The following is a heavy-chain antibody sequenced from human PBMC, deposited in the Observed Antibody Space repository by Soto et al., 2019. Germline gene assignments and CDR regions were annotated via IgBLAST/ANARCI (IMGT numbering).Heavy chain of an antibody. J-gene: IGHJ5*02. D-gene: IGHD3-3*01. Sequence: ASVKVSCKASGYTFTSYDINWVRQATGQGLEWMGWMNPNSGNTGYAQKFQGRVTMTRNTSISTAYMELSSLRSEDTAVYYCARGIVLFLDAWFDPWGQGPLVTVSS. CDR2: MNPNSGNT. CDR1: GYTFTSYD. V-gene: IGHV1-8*01. CDR3: ARGIVLFLDAWFDP.